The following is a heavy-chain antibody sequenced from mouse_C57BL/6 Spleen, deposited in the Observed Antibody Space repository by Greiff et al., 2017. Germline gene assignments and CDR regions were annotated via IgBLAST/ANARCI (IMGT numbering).Heavy chain of an antibody. CDR2: IYPGDGDT. CDR3: ARGGLYTAYFDY. CDR1: GYAFSSYW. D-gene: IGHD1-2*01. J-gene: IGHJ2*01. V-gene: IGHV1-80*01. Sequence: VKLQQSGAELVKPGASVKISCKASGYAFSSYWMNWVKQRPGKGLEWIGQIYPGDGDTNYNGKFKGKATLTADKSSSTAYMQLSSLTSEDSAVYFCARGGLYTAYFDYWGQGTTLTVSS.